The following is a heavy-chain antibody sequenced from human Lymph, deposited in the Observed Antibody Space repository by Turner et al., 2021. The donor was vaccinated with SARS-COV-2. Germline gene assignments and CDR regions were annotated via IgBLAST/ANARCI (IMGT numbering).Heavy chain of an antibody. CDR2: IYSGGSS. J-gene: IGHJ6*02. CDR1: GITVSRNY. Sequence: EVQLVESGGGLVQPGGSLRLSCAASGITVSRNYMSWVRQAPGKGLKWVSVIYSGGSSYYADSVKGRFTISRHNSKNTLYLQMNSLRAEDTAVYYCARDLDTAGGMDVWGQGTTVTVSS. D-gene: IGHD5-18*01. V-gene: IGHV3-53*04. CDR3: ARDLDTAGGMDV.